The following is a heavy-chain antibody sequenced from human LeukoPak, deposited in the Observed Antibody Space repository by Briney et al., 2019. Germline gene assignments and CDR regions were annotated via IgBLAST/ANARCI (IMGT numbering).Heavy chain of an antibody. Sequence: GGSLRLSCAASGFTFSSYAMSWVRQAPGKGLEWVSAISGSGGSTYYADSVKGRFTISRDNSKNTLYLQMNSLRAEDTAVYYCAKVPYSNYVSSEYHFDHWGQGTLVTVSS. D-gene: IGHD4-11*01. J-gene: IGHJ4*02. V-gene: IGHV3-23*01. CDR3: AKVPYSNYVSSEYHFDH. CDR1: GFTFSSYA. CDR2: ISGSGGST.